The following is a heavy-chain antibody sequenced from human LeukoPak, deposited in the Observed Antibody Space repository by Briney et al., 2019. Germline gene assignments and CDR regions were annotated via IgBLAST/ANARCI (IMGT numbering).Heavy chain of an antibody. Sequence: GGSLRLSCAASGFTFSSYSMNWVRQAPGKGLEWVSSISSRSSYIYYADSVKGRFTISRDDAKNSLYLQMNSLRAEDTAVYYCAPPSGPWGQGTLVTVSS. J-gene: IGHJ4*02. CDR2: ISSRSSYI. CDR3: APPSGP. V-gene: IGHV3-21*01. CDR1: GFTFSSYS.